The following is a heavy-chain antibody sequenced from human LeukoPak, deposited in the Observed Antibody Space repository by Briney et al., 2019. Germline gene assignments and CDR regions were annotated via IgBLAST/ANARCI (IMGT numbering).Heavy chain of an antibody. D-gene: IGHD3-9*01. CDR3: ARNFPYYDILTGYTNWFDP. J-gene: IGHJ5*02. V-gene: IGHV1-2*02. CDR2: INPNSGGT. Sequence: ASVKVSCKASGYTFTGYYMHWVRQAPGQGLEWMGWINPNSGGTNYAQKFQGRVAMTRDTSISTAYMELSRLRSDDTAVYYCARNFPYYDILTGYTNWFDPWGQGTLVTVSS. CDR1: GYTFTGYY.